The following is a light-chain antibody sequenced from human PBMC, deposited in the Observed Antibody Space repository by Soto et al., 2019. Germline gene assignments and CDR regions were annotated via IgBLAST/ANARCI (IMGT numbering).Light chain of an antibody. CDR3: QHYNSYSEA. CDR2: KAS. CDR1: QSISSW. J-gene: IGKJ1*01. V-gene: IGKV1-5*03. Sequence: DIQMTQSPSTLSASVGYRVTITCRASQSISSWLAWYQQKPGKAPKLLIYKASSLKSGVPSRFSGSGSGTEFTLTISSLQPDDFATYYCQHYNSYSEAFGQGTNVDI.